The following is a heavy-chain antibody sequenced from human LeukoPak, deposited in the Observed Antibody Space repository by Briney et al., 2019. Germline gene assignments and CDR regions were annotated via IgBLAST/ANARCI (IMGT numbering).Heavy chain of an antibody. D-gene: IGHD6-19*01. V-gene: IGHV4-4*07. Sequence: PSETLSLTCTVSGGSISSYYWTWIXXXXXXXXXXXGRIHPSGTTNHNPSLKSRVIMSLDMSNNQFSLKVRSVTAADTAVYYCARETEVPGGRSWDFWGQGTLVTVSS. CDR1: GGSISSYY. CDR3: ARETEVPGGRSWDF. CDR2: IHPSGTT. J-gene: IGHJ4*02.